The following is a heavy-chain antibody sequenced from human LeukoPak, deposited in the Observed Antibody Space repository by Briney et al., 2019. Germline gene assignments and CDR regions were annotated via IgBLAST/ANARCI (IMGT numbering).Heavy chain of an antibody. V-gene: IGHV4-39*01. J-gene: IGHJ4*02. CDR1: GGSISSSSYY. CDR3: ARSRSSGYLGYFDY. Sequence: PSETLSLTCTVFGGSISSSSYYWGWIRQPPGRGLEWIGSIYYSGSTYYNPSLKSRVTISVDTSKNQFSLKLSSVTAADTAVYYCARSRSSGYLGYFDYWGQGTLVTVSS. D-gene: IGHD3-22*01. CDR2: IYYSGST.